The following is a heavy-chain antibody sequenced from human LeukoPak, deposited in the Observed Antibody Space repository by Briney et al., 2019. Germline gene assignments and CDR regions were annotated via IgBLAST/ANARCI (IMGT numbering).Heavy chain of an antibody. CDR3: ARAGREVPPRGAFDI. D-gene: IGHD1-26*01. V-gene: IGHV4-59*01. CDR2: IYYSGST. Sequence: KASETLSLTCTVSGGSISSYYWSWIRQPPGKGLEWIGYIYYSGSTNYNPSLKSRVTISVDTSKNQFSLKLSSVTAADTAVYYCARAGREVPPRGAFDIWGQGTMVTVSS. J-gene: IGHJ3*02. CDR1: GGSISSYY.